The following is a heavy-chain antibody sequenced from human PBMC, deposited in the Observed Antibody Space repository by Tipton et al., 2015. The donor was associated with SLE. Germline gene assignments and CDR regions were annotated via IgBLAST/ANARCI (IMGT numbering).Heavy chain of an antibody. CDR3: ANDRGEQSADY. CDR1: AFPFSTYG. V-gene: IGHV3-30*02. CDR2: IHRDGRTK. Sequence: GSLRLSCVASAFPFSTYGMHWVRQAPGKGLEWMAFIHRDGRTKYYADSVNGRFTVSRDNSRNTLYLHMNSLTTEDTAVYYCANDRGEQSADYWGQGTLVTVSS. D-gene: IGHD3-16*01. J-gene: IGHJ4*02.